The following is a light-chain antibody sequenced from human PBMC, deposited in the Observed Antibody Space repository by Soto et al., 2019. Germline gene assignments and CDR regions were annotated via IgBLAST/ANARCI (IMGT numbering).Light chain of an antibody. CDR1: SSDVGGYNY. CDR2: EVS. J-gene: IGLJ1*01. V-gene: IGLV2-8*01. Sequence: QSVLTQPPSASGSPGQSVTISCTGTSSDVGGYNYVSWYQQHPGKAHKLMIYEVSKRPSVVPDRFSGSNSGNTASLTVSGLQAEDDADYYCSSYAGSNKLGVFGTGTKLTVL. CDR3: SSYAGSNKLGV.